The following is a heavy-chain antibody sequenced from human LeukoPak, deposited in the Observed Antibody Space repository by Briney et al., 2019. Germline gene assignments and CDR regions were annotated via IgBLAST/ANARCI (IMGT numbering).Heavy chain of an antibody. V-gene: IGHV4-59*01. CDR2: IYYSGTT. D-gene: IGHD6-13*01. CDR1: GGSISSYY. CDR3: ARGVYIAAAQYGY. Sequence: SETLSLTCTVSGGSISSYYWSWIRQPPGKGLEWIGYIYYSGTTNYNPPLKSRVTISVDTSKNQFSLKLSSVAAADTAVYYCARGVYIAAAQYGYWGQGTLVTVSS. J-gene: IGHJ4*02.